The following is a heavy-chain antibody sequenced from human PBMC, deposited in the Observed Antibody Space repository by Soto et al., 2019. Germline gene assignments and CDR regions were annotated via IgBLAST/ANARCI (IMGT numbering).Heavy chain of an antibody. CDR3: ARGKVWRPAGVMDV. D-gene: IGHD2-21*01. Sequence: SETLSLTCAVYGGSFSGYYWSWIRQPPGKGLEWIGEINHSGSTNYNPSLKSRVTISVDTSKNQFSLKLSSVTAADTAVYYCARGKVWRPAGVMDVWGKGTTVTVSS. V-gene: IGHV4-34*01. J-gene: IGHJ6*03. CDR1: GGSFSGYY. CDR2: INHSGST.